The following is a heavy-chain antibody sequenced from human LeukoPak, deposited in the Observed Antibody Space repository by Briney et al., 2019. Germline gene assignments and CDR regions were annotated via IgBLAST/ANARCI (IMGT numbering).Heavy chain of an antibody. CDR3: ARILGASQRYYFDY. CDR2: ISSSSSTI. Sequence: PGGSLRLSCAASGFTFSSYEMNWVRQAPGKGLEWVSYISSSSSTIYYADSVKGRFTISRDNAKNSLYLQMNSLRAEDTAVYYCARILGASQRYYFDYWGQGTLVTVSS. J-gene: IGHJ4*02. V-gene: IGHV3-48*01. CDR1: GFTFSSYE. D-gene: IGHD1-26*01.